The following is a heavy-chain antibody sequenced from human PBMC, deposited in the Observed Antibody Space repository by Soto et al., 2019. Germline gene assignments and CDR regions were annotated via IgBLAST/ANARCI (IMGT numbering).Heavy chain of an antibody. D-gene: IGHD5-12*01. J-gene: IGHJ4*02. CDR2: IYETGRT. CDR1: GGSINRSPYY. Sequence: NPSETLSLTCSVSGGSINRSPYYWDWIRQSPGKGLEWIGSIYETGRTNHNPLLKSRVTMTVDTSKNQFSLKLSSVTAADTAVYYCARVLPDSGYDPLQEYYFDYWGQGTLVTVSS. CDR3: ARVLPDSGYDPLQEYYFDY. V-gene: IGHV4-39*07.